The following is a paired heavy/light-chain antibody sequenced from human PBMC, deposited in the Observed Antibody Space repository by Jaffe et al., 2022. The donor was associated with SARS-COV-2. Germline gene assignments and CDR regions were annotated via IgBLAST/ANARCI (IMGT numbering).Light chain of an antibody. Sequence: DIVMTQSPLSLPVTPGEPASISCRSSQSLLHSNGYNYLDWYLQKPGQSPQLLIYLVSNRASGVPDRFSGSGSGTDFTLKISRVEAEDVGVYYCMQALQIPRTFGQGTKLEIK. J-gene: IGKJ2*01. CDR3: MQALQIPRT. CDR1: QSLLHSNGYNY. V-gene: IGKV2-28*01. CDR2: LVS.
Heavy chain of an antibody. CDR3: AKDSSMTRFDY. V-gene: IGHV3-23*04. CDR1: GFAFSSCA. Sequence: EVQLVDSGGGLVQPGESLRLSCAASGFAFSSCAMSWVRQAPGKGLEWVSIISGSGDSTYYADSVKGRFTISRDNSKHTLYLQMNSLRAEDTAIYYCAKDSSMTRFDYWGPGTLVTVSS. CDR2: ISGSGDST. J-gene: IGHJ4*02.